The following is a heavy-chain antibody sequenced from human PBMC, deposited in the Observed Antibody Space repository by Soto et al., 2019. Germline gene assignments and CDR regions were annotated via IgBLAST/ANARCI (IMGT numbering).Heavy chain of an antibody. Sequence: ESGGGVVQPGRSLRLSCAASGFTFSSYSMDWVRQAPGKGLEWVAVISYDGSNKYYADSVKGRFTISRDNSKNTLYLQMNSLRAEDMAVYYCAIDLAAAGPSYYDYYGMDVWGQGTTVTVSS. CDR2: ISYDGSNK. CDR3: AIDLAAAGPSYYDYYGMDV. D-gene: IGHD6-13*01. V-gene: IGHV3-30*03. J-gene: IGHJ6*02. CDR1: GFTFSSYS.